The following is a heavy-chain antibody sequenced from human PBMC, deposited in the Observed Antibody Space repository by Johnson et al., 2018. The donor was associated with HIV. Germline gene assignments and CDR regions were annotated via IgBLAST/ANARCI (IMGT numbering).Heavy chain of an antibody. Sequence: QVQLVESGGGVVQPGRSLRLSCAASGFTFSSYTMHWVRQAPGKGLEWVAVISYDGSNKYYADSVKGRFTISRDNSKNTLYLQMNSLRAEDTAAHYCARVIQAAGTVDDAFDIWGQGTMVTVSS. CDR1: GFTFSSYT. CDR2: ISYDGSNK. J-gene: IGHJ3*02. CDR3: ARVIQAAGTVDDAFDI. V-gene: IGHV3-30*04. D-gene: IGHD6-13*01.